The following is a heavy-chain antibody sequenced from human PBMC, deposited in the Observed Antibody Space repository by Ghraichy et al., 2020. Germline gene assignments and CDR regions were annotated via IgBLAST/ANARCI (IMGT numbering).Heavy chain of an antibody. D-gene: IGHD3-10*01. CDR1: GYSISSGYY. J-gene: IGHJ6*03. V-gene: IGHV4-38-2*01. CDR2: IYHSGST. Sequence: ESLNISCAVSGYSISSGYYWGWIRQPPGKGLEWIGSIYHSGSTYYNPSLKSRVTISVDTSKNQFSLKLSSVTAADTAVYYCARDGSGSYYNDFDLGYYYMDVWGKGTTVTVSS. CDR3: ARDGSGSYYNDFDLGYYYMDV.